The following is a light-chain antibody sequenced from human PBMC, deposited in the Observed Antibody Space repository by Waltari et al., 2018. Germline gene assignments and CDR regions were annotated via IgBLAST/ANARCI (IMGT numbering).Light chain of an antibody. CDR2: DVS. J-gene: IGLJ3*02. Sequence: QSALTQPASVSGSPGQSITLSCTGTSSDVGGSNYVPWYQQHPGKPPKLMIYDVSNRPSGVSNRFSGSKSGNTASLTISGLQAEDEADYYCSSYTSSSTWVFGGGTKLTVL. CDR3: SSYTSSSTWV. V-gene: IGLV2-14*03. CDR1: SSDVGGSNY.